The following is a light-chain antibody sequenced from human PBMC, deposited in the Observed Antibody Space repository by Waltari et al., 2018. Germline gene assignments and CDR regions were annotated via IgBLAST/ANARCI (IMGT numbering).Light chain of an antibody. Sequence: DIQMTQSPSSLSASVGDRVTITCRASQSISSYLNWYQQKPGKAPKLLIYAASSLQSGVPSRFSGSGSGTDVTLTISSLQPEDFATYYCQQSYSRLTFGGGTKVEIK. CDR2: AAS. CDR1: QSISSY. CDR3: QQSYSRLT. J-gene: IGKJ4*01. V-gene: IGKV1-39*01.